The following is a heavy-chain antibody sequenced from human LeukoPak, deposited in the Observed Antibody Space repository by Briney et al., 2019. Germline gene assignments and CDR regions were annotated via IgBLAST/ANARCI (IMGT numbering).Heavy chain of an antibody. CDR2: IYYTGAT. CDR3: ARAGYSYGTGYYFDY. Sequence: SETLSLTCTVSGGSISSYYWTWIRLPPGKGLEWMGYIYYTGATYYNPSLKSRVTISLDTSKSQFSLKLSSVTAADAAVYYCARAGYSYGTGYYFDYWGQGALVTVSS. V-gene: IGHV4-59*01. J-gene: IGHJ4*02. CDR1: GGSISSYY. D-gene: IGHD5-18*01.